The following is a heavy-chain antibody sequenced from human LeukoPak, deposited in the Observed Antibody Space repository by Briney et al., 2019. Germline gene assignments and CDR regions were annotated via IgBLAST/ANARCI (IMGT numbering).Heavy chain of an antibody. CDR3: AKDRGSGSYSYYYYMDV. Sequence: GGSLRLSCAASGFIFSSYGMHWVRQAPGKGLEWVAFIRYDGINKYYADSVKGRFTVSRDNSKNTLYLQMNSLRAEDTAVYYCAKDRGSGSYSYYYYMDVWGKGTTVTVSS. CDR2: IRYDGINK. V-gene: IGHV3-30*02. CDR1: GFIFSSYG. J-gene: IGHJ6*03. D-gene: IGHD3-10*01.